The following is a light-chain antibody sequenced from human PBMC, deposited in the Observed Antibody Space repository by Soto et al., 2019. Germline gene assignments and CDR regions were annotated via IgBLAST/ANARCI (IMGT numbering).Light chain of an antibody. J-gene: IGKJ4*02. CDR3: QPRINWPLT. Sequence: EIVLTHSPAALSLSPGERATLSCRASQSINSYLAWYQQKPGQAPRLLIYDASNRATEVPARFSGGGSATDFTLTINSLEPEDSAVYYCQPRINWPLTFGGGTKVKI. CDR1: QSINSY. V-gene: IGKV3-11*01. CDR2: DAS.